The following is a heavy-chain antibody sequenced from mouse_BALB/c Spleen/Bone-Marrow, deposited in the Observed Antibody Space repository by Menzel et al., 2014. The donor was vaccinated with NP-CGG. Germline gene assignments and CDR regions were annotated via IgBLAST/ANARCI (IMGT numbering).Heavy chain of an antibody. V-gene: IGHV5-6-4*01. J-gene: IGHJ4*01. CDR2: ISSGGSYT. D-gene: IGHD1-1*01. Sequence: EVQGVESGGGLVKPGGSLKLSCAASGFTFSSYTMSWVRQTPEKRLEWVATISSGGSYTYYPDSVKGRFTISRDNAKNTLYLQMSSLKSEDTAMYYCTRDPYYYGSSYAMGYWGQGTSVTVSS. CDR3: TRDPYYYGSSYAMGY. CDR1: GFTFSSYT.